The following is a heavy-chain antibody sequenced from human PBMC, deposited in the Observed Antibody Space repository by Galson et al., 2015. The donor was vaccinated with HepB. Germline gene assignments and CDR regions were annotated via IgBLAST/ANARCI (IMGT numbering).Heavy chain of an antibody. CDR1: GYTFTSYV. J-gene: IGHJ6*02. V-gene: IGHV7-4-1*02. D-gene: IGHD6-19*01. CDR2: INTNTGPP. CDR3: ARVTSIYDFSSRAYSYYYYGMDV. Sequence: SVKVSCKASGYTFTSYVINWVRQAPGQGLEWMGGINTNTGPPTYAQGFPGRFVFSLDTSVSTAYLQISSLKTEDTAVYYCARVTSIYDFSSRAYSYYYYGMDVWGQGTTVAVSS.